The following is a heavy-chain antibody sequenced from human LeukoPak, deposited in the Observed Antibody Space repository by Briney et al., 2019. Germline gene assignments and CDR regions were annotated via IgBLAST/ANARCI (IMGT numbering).Heavy chain of an antibody. CDR3: ARLTSSSWYYYYYGMDV. CDR2: INHSGST. CDR1: GGSFSGYY. J-gene: IGHJ6*02. V-gene: IGHV4-34*01. Sequence: PSETLSLTCAVYGGSFSGYYWSWIRQPPGKGLEWIGEINHSGSTNYNPSLKSRVTISVDTSKNQFSLKLSSVTAADTAVYCCARLTSSSWYYYYYGMDVWGQGTTVTVSS. D-gene: IGHD6-13*01.